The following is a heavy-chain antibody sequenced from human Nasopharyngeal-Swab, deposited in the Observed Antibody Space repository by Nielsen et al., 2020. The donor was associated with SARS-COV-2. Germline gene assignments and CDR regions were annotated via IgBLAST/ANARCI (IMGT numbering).Heavy chain of an antibody. V-gene: IGHV2-70*11. CDR3: ARIRAGTVTTYYYYMDV. J-gene: IGHJ6*03. CDR2: IDWDDDK. D-gene: IGHD4-11*01. Sequence: PGKALEWLARIDWDDDKYYSTSLKTRLTISKDTSKNQVVLTMTNMDPVGTATYYCARIRAGTVTTYYYYMDVWGKGTTVTVSS.